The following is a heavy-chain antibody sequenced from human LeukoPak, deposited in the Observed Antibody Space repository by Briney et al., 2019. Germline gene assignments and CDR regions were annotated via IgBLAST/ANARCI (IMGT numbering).Heavy chain of an antibody. CDR3: ATDDCSSSCYEWEKRFDY. CDR2: TNHSGST. D-gene: IGHD2-2*01. V-gene: IGHV4-34*01. Sequence: SETLSLTCAVYGGSFSGYYWSWIRQPPGKGLEWIGETNHSGSTNYNPSLKSRVTISVDTSKNQFSLKLSSVTAADTAVYYCATDDCSSSCYEWEKRFDYWGQGTLVTVSS. J-gene: IGHJ4*02. CDR1: GGSFSGYY.